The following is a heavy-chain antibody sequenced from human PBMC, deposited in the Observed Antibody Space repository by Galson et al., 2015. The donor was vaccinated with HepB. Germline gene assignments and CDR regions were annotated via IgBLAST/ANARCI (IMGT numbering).Heavy chain of an antibody. Sequence: SLRLSCAASGFSLSTFELNWVRQAPGKGLEWVSHITSRSDSTTYYADSVKGRFTISRDDAKDSLHLQMNSLRVEDTAIYYCARVGGGGDGPPHFHYGMDVWGLGTTVTVS. CDR3: ARVGGGGDGPPHFHYGMDV. CDR2: ITSRSDSTT. D-gene: IGHD2-21*02. CDR1: GFSLSTFE. J-gene: IGHJ6*02. V-gene: IGHV3-48*03.